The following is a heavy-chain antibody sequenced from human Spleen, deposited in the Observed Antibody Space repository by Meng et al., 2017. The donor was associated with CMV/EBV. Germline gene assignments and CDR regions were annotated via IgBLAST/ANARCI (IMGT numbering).Heavy chain of an antibody. V-gene: IGHV1-3*01. CDR2: INAGNGNT. Sequence: ASGYTFTSYAMHWVRQAPGQRLEWMGWINAGNGNTKYSQKFQGRVTITRDTSASTAYMELSSLRSEDTAVYYCARDGLELTYYFDYWGQGTLVTVSS. CDR3: ARDGLELTYYFDY. J-gene: IGHJ4*02. D-gene: IGHD1-7*01. CDR1: GYTFTSYA.